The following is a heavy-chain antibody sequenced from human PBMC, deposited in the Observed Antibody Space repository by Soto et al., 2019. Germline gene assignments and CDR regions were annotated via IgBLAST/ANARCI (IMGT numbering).Heavy chain of an antibody. D-gene: IGHD2-15*01. Sequence: QVQLVESGGGVVQPGRSLRLSCAASGXTFTTYAIHWVRQAPGXGLEWVAVISNDGRAKYYADSVKGRFTISRDNSKNTLYLQMNSLRSDDTAVYYCARDQCFGGGRSCYYFDFWGQGTLVTVSS. CDR2: ISNDGRAK. CDR1: GXTFTTYA. V-gene: IGHV3-30*04. CDR3: ARDQCFGGGRSCYYFDF. J-gene: IGHJ4*02.